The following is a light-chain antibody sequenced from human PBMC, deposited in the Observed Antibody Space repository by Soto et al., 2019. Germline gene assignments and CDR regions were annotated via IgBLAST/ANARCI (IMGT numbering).Light chain of an antibody. V-gene: IGLV2-14*03. CDR1: SSDVGDFNY. Sequence: QSALTQPASVSGSPGRSVTISCTGTSSDVGDFNYVSWYQHLPGRAPKLIMYDVTNRPSGISYRFSASKSGRTASLTISGLQADDEADYYCSSYSSRTTHVVFGGGTKLTVL. CDR3: SSYSSRTTHVV. J-gene: IGLJ2*01. CDR2: DVT.